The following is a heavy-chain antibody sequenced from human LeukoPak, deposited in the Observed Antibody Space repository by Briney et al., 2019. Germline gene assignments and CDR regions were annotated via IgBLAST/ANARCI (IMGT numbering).Heavy chain of an antibody. CDR3: ARDRSNWGAYAFDI. D-gene: IGHD7-27*01. J-gene: IGHJ3*02. Sequence: GGSLRLSCAASGFTFSSYSMNWVRQAPGKGLEWISHISSRGSTIYYADSVKGRLTISRDNAKKSLYLEMNSLRAEDTAVYYCARDRSNWGAYAFDIWGQGTMVTVSS. CDR2: ISSRGSTI. CDR1: GFTFSSYS. V-gene: IGHV3-48*04.